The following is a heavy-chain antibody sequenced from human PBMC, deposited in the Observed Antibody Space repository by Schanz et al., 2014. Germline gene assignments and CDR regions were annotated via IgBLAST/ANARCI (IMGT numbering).Heavy chain of an antibody. CDR2: IWSDGSGK. CDR3: ARANYRRKINFDY. CDR1: GFTFSSYG. Sequence: QVQLLESGGGLVQFGRSLRLSCVASGFTFSSYGMHWVRQAPGKGLEWVAVIWSDGSGKYYADSVKGRFTITRDSPKNTLYLQMNSLRAEDTAVYYCARANYRRKINFDYWGRGTLVTVSS. D-gene: IGHD3-10*01. J-gene: IGHJ4*02. V-gene: IGHV3-33*01.